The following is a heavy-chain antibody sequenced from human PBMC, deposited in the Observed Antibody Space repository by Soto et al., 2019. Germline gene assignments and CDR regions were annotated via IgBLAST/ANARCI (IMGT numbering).Heavy chain of an antibody. Sequence: LGGSLRLSCAASGFTFGSYWMNWVRLIPGKGLEWVAYIKPDGSATYYVDSVKGRFTISRDNAKNSLYLQMNSLRVEDTSVYYCARAGYCGPGCYYYFDYWGQGTLVTVSS. CDR2: IKPDGSAT. CDR3: ARAGYCGPGCYYYFDY. J-gene: IGHJ4*02. CDR1: GFTFGSYW. D-gene: IGHD2-21*02. V-gene: IGHV3-7*01.